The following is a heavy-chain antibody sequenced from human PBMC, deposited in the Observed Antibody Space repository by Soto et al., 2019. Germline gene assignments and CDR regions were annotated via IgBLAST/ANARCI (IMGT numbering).Heavy chain of an antibody. CDR3: ARAVIRVGRYFDL. D-gene: IGHD3-16*02. CDR2: INHSGST. V-gene: IGHV4-34*01. CDR1: GGSLIGHY. Sequence: TSETLSLTCGVSGGSLIGHYWSWIRQTPTKGLEWIGEINHSGSTNYNPSFKSRITTSVDSSKNQLSLSLSSATAADSGVYYCARAVIRVGRYFDLWGKGTLVTVSS. J-gene: IGHJ4*02.